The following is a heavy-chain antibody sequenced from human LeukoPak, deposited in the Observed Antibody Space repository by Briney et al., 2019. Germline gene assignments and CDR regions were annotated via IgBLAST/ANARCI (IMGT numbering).Heavy chain of an antibody. D-gene: IGHD3-3*01. CDR2: ISSSSSYI. CDR3: ARSRLFDYYDFWSGDPSGIDY. V-gene: IGHV3-21*01. Sequence: PGGSLRLSCAASGFTFSSYSMNWVRQAPGKGLEGVSSISSSSSYIYYADSVKGRFTISRDNAKNSLYLQMNSLRAEDTAVYYCARSRLFDYYDFWSGDPSGIDYWGQGTLVTVSS. CDR1: GFTFSSYS. J-gene: IGHJ4*02.